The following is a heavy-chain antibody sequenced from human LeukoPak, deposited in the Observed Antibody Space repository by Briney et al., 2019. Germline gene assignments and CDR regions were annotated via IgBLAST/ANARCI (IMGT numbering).Heavy chain of an antibody. D-gene: IGHD3-22*01. CDR1: GGSISSGGYY. CDR3: ARSRDDSSGYYPPGFQH. Sequence: PSQTLSLTCTVSGGSISSGGYYWSWIRQHPGKGLEWIGYIYYSGSTYDNPSLKSRVTISVDTSKNQFSLKLSSVTAADTAVYYCARSRDDSSGYYPPGFQHWGQGTLVTVSS. CDR2: IYYSGST. J-gene: IGHJ1*01. V-gene: IGHV4-31*02.